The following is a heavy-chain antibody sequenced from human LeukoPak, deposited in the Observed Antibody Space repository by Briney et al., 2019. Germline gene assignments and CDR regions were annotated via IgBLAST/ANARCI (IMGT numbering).Heavy chain of an antibody. Sequence: GGSLRLSCAASGFLFRSYWMSWVRQAPGKGLVWVANIKQEGSEKYYVDSVKGRFTISRDNAKNALYLQMNSLRAEDTAVYYCARRRGSTSGSYYMDVWGKGTTVTVSS. D-gene: IGHD2-2*01. CDR1: GFLFRSYW. CDR3: ARRRGSTSGSYYMDV. CDR2: IKQEGSEK. J-gene: IGHJ6*03. V-gene: IGHV3-7*01.